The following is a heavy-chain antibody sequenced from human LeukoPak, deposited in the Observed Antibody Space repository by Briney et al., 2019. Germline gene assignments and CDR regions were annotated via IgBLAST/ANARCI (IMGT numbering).Heavy chain of an antibody. Sequence: ASVKVSCKASGGTFSSYAISWVRQAPGQGLEWMGWISAYNGNTNYAQKLQGRVTMTTDTSTSTAYMELRSLRSDDTAVYYCARDDEADYGDYVVSFDYWGQGTLVTVSS. J-gene: IGHJ4*02. D-gene: IGHD4-17*01. V-gene: IGHV1-18*01. CDR1: GGTFSSYA. CDR2: ISAYNGNT. CDR3: ARDDEADYGDYVVSFDY.